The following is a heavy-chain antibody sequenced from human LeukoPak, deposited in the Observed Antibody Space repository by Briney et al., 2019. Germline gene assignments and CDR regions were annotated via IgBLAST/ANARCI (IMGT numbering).Heavy chain of an antibody. CDR1: GGSISSYY. J-gene: IGHJ4*02. CDR3: ARGYSSSFDY. D-gene: IGHD6-13*01. CDR2: IYYSGST. V-gene: IGHV4-59*01. Sequence: SETLSLTCTVSGGSISSYYWSWIRQPPGKGLEWVGYIYYSGSTNYNPSLKSRVTMSVDTSKNQFSLKLSSVTAADTAVYYCARGYSSSFDYWGQGTLVTVSS.